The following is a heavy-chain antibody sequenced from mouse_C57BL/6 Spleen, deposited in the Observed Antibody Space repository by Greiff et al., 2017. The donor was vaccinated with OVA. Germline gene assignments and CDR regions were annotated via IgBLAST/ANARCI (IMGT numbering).Heavy chain of an antibody. J-gene: IGHJ2*01. CDR2: INPGSGGT. V-gene: IGHV1-54*01. Sequence: VQLQQSGAELVRPGTSVKVSCKASGYAFTNYLIEWVKQRPGQGLEWIGVINPGSGGTNYNEKFKGKATLTADKSSSTAYMQRSSLTSEDSAVYFCARETVTGYYFDYWGQGTTLTVSS. CDR3: ARETVTGYYFDY. D-gene: IGHD2-1*01. CDR1: GYAFTNYL.